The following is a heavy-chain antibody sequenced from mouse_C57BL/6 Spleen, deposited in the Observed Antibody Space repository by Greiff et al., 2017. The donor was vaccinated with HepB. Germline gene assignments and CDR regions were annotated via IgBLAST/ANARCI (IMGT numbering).Heavy chain of an antibody. CDR2: IYPGDGDT. CDR1: GYAFSSSW. Sequence: QVQLKESGPELVKPGASVKISCKASGYAFSSSWMNWVKQRPGKGLEWIGRIYPGDGDTNYNGKFKGKATLTADKSSSTAYMQLSSLTSEDSAVYFCARCPRGYFDNWGQGTTLTVSS. J-gene: IGHJ2*01. V-gene: IGHV1-82*01. CDR3: ARCPRGYFDN.